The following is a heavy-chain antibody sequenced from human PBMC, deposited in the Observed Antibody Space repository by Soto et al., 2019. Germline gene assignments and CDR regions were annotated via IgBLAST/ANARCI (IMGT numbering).Heavy chain of an antibody. Sequence: QVQLQESGPGLVKPSETLSLTCTVSGGSISSYYWSWIRQPPGKGLEWIGYIYYSGSTNYNPSLKRRVTISVDTSKNQFSLKLSSVTAADTAVYYCARCRDGYNLGCWFDPWGQGTLVTVSS. J-gene: IGHJ5*02. CDR2: IYYSGST. CDR1: GGSISSYY. V-gene: IGHV4-59*01. CDR3: ARCRDGYNLGCWFDP. D-gene: IGHD5-12*01.